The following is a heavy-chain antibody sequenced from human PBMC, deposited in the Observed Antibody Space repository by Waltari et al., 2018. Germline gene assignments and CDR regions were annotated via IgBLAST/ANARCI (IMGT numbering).Heavy chain of an antibody. V-gene: IGHV3-48*01. Sequence: EVQLVESGGGLVQPGGSRRLSCAASGFTFTNYGMNWVRQAPGKGLEWVSYISSTGSTIYYRDSVKGRFTISRDDAKNSLYLQMNSLRAEDTALYYCARRFDSWGQGTLVTVSS. J-gene: IGHJ5*01. CDR1: GFTFTNYG. CDR3: ARRFDS. CDR2: ISSTGSTI.